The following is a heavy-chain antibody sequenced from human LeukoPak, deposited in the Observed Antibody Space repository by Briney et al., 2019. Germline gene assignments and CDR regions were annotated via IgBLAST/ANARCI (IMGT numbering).Heavy chain of an antibody. D-gene: IGHD6-19*01. CDR3: ARVTRAVAGKGVDY. CDR2: ISSSSSYI. CDR1: GFTFSSYE. J-gene: IGHJ4*02. Sequence: GGSLRLSCAASGFTFSSYEMNWVRQAPGKGLEWVSSISSSSSYIYYADSVKGRFTISRDNAKNSLYLQMNSLRAEDTAVYYCARVTRAVAGKGVDYWGQGTLVTVSS. V-gene: IGHV3-21*01.